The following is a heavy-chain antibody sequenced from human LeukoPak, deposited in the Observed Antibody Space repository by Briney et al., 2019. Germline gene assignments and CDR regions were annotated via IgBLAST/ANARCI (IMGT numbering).Heavy chain of an antibody. CDR3: ARTAARRFDY. J-gene: IGHJ4*02. CDR1: GYTFTSYG. D-gene: IGHD6-6*01. CDR2: ISAYNGNT. Sequence: ASVKVSCKASGYTFTSYGISWVRLAPGQGLEWMGWISAYNGNTNYAQKLQGRVTMTRDTSTSTVYMELSSLRSDDTAVYYCARTAARRFDYWGQGTLVTVSS. V-gene: IGHV1-18*01.